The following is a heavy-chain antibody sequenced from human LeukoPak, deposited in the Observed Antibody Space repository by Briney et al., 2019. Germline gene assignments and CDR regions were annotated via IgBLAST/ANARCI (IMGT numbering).Heavy chain of an antibody. CDR1: GGTFSSYA. D-gene: IGHD3-10*01. J-gene: IGHJ4*02. CDR2: IIPIFGTA. V-gene: IGHV1-69*13. Sequence: SVKVSCKASGGTFSSYAISWVRQAPGQGLEWMGGIIPIFGTANYAQKFQGRVTITADESTSTAYMELSNLRSEDTAVYYCARVRGQLGELSYYFDYWGQGTLVTVSS. CDR3: ARVRGQLGELSYYFDY.